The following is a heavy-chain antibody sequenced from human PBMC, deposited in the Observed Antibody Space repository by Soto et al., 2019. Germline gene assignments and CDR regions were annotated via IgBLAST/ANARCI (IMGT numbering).Heavy chain of an antibody. Sequence: PGGSLRLSCGASGFTFSSYWMSWVRQAPGKGLEWVANMNEDGSEKNYVDSVKGRFTISRDNAKNSLYLQMNGLRGDDTAVHYCARDRGYSTFDIWGQGTMVTVSS. J-gene: IGHJ3*02. CDR3: ARDRGYSTFDI. V-gene: IGHV3-7*01. D-gene: IGHD1-26*01. CDR1: GFTFSSYW. CDR2: MNEDGSEK.